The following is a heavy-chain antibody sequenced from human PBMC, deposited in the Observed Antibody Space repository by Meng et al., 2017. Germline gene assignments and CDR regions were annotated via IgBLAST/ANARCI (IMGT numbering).Heavy chain of an antibody. CDR1: GFTFDDYT. Sequence: GGSLRLSCAASGFTFDDYTMHWARQAPGKGLEWVSLISWDGGSTYHADSVKGRFTISRDNSKNSLYLQMNSLRTEDTALYYCAKGLAAALPIFDYWGQGTLVTVSS. CDR2: ISWDGGST. J-gene: IGHJ4*02. V-gene: IGHV3-43*01. D-gene: IGHD6-13*01. CDR3: AKGLAAALPIFDY.